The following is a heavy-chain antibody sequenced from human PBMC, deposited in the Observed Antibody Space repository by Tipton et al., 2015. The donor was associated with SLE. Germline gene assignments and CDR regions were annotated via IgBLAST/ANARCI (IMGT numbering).Heavy chain of an antibody. CDR2: TYYRSKWNN. J-gene: IGHJ4*02. V-gene: IGHV6-1*01. CDR3: ARGVGWGLDYFDY. D-gene: IGHD7-27*01. Sequence: GLVKPSQTLSLTCAISGDSVSSNSASWNWIRQSPSSGLEWLGRTYYRSKWNNGYAVSVKGRISIYPDTSKNQFSLQLNSLAPEDTAVYYCARGVGWGLDYFDYWGQGTLVTVSS. CDR1: GDSVSSNSAS.